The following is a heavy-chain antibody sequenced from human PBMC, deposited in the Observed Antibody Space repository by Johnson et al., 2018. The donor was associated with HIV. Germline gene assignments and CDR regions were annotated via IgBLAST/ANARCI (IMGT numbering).Heavy chain of an antibody. V-gene: IGHV3-20*04. CDR2: INWNGGST. Sequence: MLLVESGGGLVQPGGSLRLSCAASGFTVSRNYMSWVRQAPGKGLEWVSGINWNGGSTGYADSVKGRFTISRDNAKNSLYLQMNSLRAEDTAVYYCAREYEAFDIWGQGTMVTVSS. CDR1: GFTVSRNY. CDR3: AREYEAFDI. J-gene: IGHJ3*02.